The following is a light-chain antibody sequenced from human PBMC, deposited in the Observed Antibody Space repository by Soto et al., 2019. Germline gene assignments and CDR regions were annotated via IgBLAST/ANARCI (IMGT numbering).Light chain of an antibody. Sequence: DIVMTQSPGSLAVSLGERATINCKSSQSVLSTSNNKNYLAWYQKKPGQPPKLLFYWASSRASGVSDRFSGSGSETDFSLTIFSLQAEDVAEYYCQQYNNWPSFGQGTRLEIK. CDR1: QSVLSTSNNKNY. CDR3: QQYNNWPS. J-gene: IGKJ5*01. CDR2: WAS. V-gene: IGKV4-1*01.